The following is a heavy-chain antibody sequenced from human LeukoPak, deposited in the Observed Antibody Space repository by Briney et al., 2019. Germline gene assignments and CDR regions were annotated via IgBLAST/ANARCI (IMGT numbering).Heavy chain of an antibody. CDR1: GGSISTFY. V-gene: IGHV4-59*08. Sequence: SETLSLTCTVSGGSISTFYWSWLRQPPGEGLEWIGYIFQTGHSNYNPSLKGRVTISVDTSKHQLSLKLYSVTVADTAIYYCARHPFSDGFDFWGQGTMVTVSS. CDR2: IFQTGHS. J-gene: IGHJ3*01. CDR3: ARHPFSDGFDF.